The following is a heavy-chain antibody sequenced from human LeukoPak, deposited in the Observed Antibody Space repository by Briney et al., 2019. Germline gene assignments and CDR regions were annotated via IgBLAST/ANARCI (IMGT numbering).Heavy chain of an antibody. J-gene: IGHJ4*02. CDR3: ARWGPSPSDY. V-gene: IGHV1-18*01. CDR2: ISAYNGNT. CDR1: GYIFINHG. D-gene: IGHD3-16*01. Sequence: ASVKVSCKASGYIFINHGIAWVRQAPGQGLEYMGWISAYNGNTDYAQNLQGRVTMTTDTSTTTAYMELRSLTPDDTAVYYCARWGPSPSDYWGQGTLVTVSS.